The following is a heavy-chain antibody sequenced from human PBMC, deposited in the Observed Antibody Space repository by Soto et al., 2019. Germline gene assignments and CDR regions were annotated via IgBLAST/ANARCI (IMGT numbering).Heavy chain of an antibody. D-gene: IGHD3-3*01. J-gene: IGHJ6*02. CDR2: INPNSGGT. V-gene: IGHV1-2*04. CDR1: GYTFTGYY. CDR3: ARDWTWSGLLTDYYYGMDV. Sequence: ASVKVSCKASGYTFTGYYMHWVRQAPGQGLEWMGWINPNSGGTNYAQKFQGWVTMTRDTSISTAYMELSRLRSDDTAVYYCARDWTWSGLLTDYYYGMDVWGQGTTVTV.